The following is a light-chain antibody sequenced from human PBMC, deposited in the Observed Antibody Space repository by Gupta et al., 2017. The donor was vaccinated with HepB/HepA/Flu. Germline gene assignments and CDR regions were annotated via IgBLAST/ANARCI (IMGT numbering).Light chain of an antibody. CDR3: SSYTISNTYV. CDR1: SSDVGAYNF. J-gene: IGLJ1*01. Sequence: QSALTQPASVSGSPGQSITLSCTGTSSDVGAYNFVAWFQQDSGKAPKLIIFDVDNRPSGVSNRFSGSKSGNTASLTISGRQAEDEADYYCSSYTISNTYVFGTGTKVTVL. V-gene: IGLV2-14*03. CDR2: DVD.